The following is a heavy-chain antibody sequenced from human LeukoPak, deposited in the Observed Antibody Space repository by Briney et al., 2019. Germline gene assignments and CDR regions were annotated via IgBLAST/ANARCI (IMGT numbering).Heavy chain of an antibody. D-gene: IGHD3-16*01. CDR1: GFTFGSYA. CDR3: ARGGDYDY. Sequence: GGSLRLSCAASGFTFGSYAMSWVRQAPGKGLEWVSSISGSGNRTYYADSVKGRFTISRDNSKNTLFLQMNSLRAEDTAVYYCARGGDYDYWGQGTLVTVSS. V-gene: IGHV3-23*01. CDR2: ISGSGNRT. J-gene: IGHJ4*02.